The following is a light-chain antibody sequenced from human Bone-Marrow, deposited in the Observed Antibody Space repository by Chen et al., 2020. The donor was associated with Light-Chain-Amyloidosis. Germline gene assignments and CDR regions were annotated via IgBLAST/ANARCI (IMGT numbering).Light chain of an antibody. Sequence: SYVLTQPPSVSVAPGQTASLSCGGGDLASKSVYWYQQRPGQAPVLVMYNDDDRPSGIPERFSGSNSGRAATLTITRGEAGDEADYYCQVWDTRSDQKVFGGGTRLTVL. CDR1: DLASKS. V-gene: IGLV3-21*01. CDR2: NDD. J-gene: IGLJ3*02. CDR3: QVWDTRSDQKV.